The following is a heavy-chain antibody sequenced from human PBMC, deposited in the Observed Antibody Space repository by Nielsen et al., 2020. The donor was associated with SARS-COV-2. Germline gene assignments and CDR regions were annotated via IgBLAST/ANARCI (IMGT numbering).Heavy chain of an antibody. D-gene: IGHD3-22*01. CDR1: GYTFTSYG. CDR2: ISSWNGNT. Sequence: ASVKVSCKASGYTFTSYGVTWVRQAPGQGLEWMGRISSWNGNTRSAQNFQGRVTMTTDTSTTTAYMELRSLRSDDTAVYYCARIINFSRTYYDNVGYYFDYWGQGTLVTVSS. V-gene: IGHV1-18*01. CDR3: ARIINFSRTYYDNVGYYFDY. J-gene: IGHJ4*02.